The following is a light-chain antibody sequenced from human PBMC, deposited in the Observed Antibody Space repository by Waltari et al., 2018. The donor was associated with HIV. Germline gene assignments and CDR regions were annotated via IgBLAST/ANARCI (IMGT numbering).Light chain of an antibody. CDR2: DNT. J-gene: IGLJ3*02. Sequence: QSVLAQPPSVSGAPGQRVPISCTGSSSNTGIGSDVHWYQQLPGTAPRLLIYDNTNRPSGVPDRFSGSRSGTSASLAITGLQAEDEGDYFCQSYDSSLSGRVFGGGTKLTVL. V-gene: IGLV1-40*01. CDR1: SSNTGIGSD. CDR3: QSYDSSLSGRV.